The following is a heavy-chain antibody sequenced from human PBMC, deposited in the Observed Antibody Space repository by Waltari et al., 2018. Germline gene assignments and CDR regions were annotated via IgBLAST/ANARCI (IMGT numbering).Heavy chain of an antibody. CDR2: IIPIFGTA. V-gene: IGHV1-69*13. CDR3: TKRYCDRDRCYGLDN. D-gene: IGHD2-15*01. CDR1: GGTFSSYA. J-gene: IGHJ4*02. Sequence: QAQLVQSGAEVKKPGSSVKVSCKASGGTFSSYAISWVRQAPGQGLEWMGGIIPIFGTANYAQKFQGRVTITADESTSTAYMELSSLRSEDTAVYHCTKRYCDRDRCYGLDNWGQGTLVTVSS.